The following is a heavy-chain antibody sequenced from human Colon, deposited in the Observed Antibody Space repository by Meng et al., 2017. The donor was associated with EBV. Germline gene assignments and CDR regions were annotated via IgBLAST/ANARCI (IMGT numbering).Heavy chain of an antibody. V-gene: IGHV4-4*02. Sequence: GLLQGAGAGLVKPSGTLSLTCAFSGTSISTSNWWSWIRQSPGEGLEWIGAIYHNGQTNYNPSLKSRVSMSVDESKNEFSLNLKSVTAADTAVYYCARDGGVTHIPWGQGVLVTVSS. CDR3: ARDGGVTHIP. D-gene: IGHD2-8*02. CDR2: IYHNGQT. J-gene: IGHJ5*02. CDR1: GTSISTSNW.